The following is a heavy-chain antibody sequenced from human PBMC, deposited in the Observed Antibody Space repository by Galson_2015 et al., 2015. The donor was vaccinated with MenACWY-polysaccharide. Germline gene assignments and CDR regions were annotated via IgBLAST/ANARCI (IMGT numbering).Heavy chain of an antibody. D-gene: IGHD2-2*01. CDR1: GFSLTNAGVG. V-gene: IGHV2-5*01. CDR3: AHFKILNQCLDI. J-gene: IGHJ3*02. Sequence: PALVKPTQTLTLTCNFSGFSLTNAGVGVGWIRQPPGKALEWLALTYWNEDKRYSPRLESRLTITKDTSKNQVALTMTNMDPVDTGTYYRAHFKILNQCLDIWGQGTTVPVSS. CDR2: TYWNEDK.